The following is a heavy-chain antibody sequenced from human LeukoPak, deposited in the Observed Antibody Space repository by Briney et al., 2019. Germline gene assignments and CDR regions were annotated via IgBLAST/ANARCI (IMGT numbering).Heavy chain of an antibody. J-gene: IGHJ5*02. CDR3: STEGLAYCDGDCYS. CDR2: IKSKPDGGTT. CDR1: GFTFSNAW. Sequence: GGSLRLSCAASGFTFSNAWMSWVRQAPGKGLEWVGHIKSKPDGGTTDYAAPVKGRFTISRDDSKNTLYLQMNTLKTEDTAVYYCSTEGLAYCDGDCYSWGQGTLVTVSS. V-gene: IGHV3-15*01. D-gene: IGHD2-21*02.